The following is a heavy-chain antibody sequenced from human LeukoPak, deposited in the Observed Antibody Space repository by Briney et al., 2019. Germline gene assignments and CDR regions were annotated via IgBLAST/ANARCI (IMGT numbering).Heavy chain of an antibody. CDR3: AMGDSSGYYSSY. V-gene: IGHV1-69*05. J-gene: IGHJ4*02. D-gene: IGHD3-22*01. CDR1: GGTFSSYA. Sequence: SVKLSCKASGGTFSSYAISWVRQAPGQGLEWMGRIIPIFGTANYAQKFQGRVTITTDESTSTAYMELSSLRSEDTAVYYCAMGDSSGYYSSYWGQGTLVTVSS. CDR2: IIPIFGTA.